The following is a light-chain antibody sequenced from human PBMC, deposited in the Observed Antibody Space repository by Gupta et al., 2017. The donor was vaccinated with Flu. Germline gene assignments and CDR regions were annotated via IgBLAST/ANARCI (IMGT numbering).Light chain of an antibody. J-gene: IGKJ5*01. V-gene: IGKV2-30*01. CDR1: QSLLYSDGNTY. CDR3: MQGSHWLPLT. Sequence: DVLMTQSPLSLPVTLGQPASISCTSSQSLLYSDGNTYLSWFQQRPGQSPRRLIYQVSNRDSGVPDRFSGSGSGTDFTLKISRVEAEDVGVYFCMQGSHWLPLTFGPGTRLEIK. CDR2: QVS.